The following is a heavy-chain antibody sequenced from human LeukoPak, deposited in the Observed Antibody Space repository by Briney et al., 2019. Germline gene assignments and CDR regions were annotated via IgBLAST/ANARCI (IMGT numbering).Heavy chain of an antibody. CDR2: ICANDGNT. Sequence: GGSLRLSCAASGLTFRNYAMSWVRQAPGKGLEWVSVICANDGNTYYADAVKGRSTISRDNSKDTLYLQMDSLRAEDTAVYYCAKGSGSSCYSPCDYWGQGILVTVSS. CDR3: AKGSGSSCYSPCDY. V-gene: IGHV3-23*01. CDR1: GLTFRNYA. D-gene: IGHD2-15*01. J-gene: IGHJ4*02.